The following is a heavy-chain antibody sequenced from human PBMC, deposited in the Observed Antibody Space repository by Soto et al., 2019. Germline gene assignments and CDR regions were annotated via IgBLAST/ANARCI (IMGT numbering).Heavy chain of an antibody. CDR1: GGTFSSYA. V-gene: IGHV1-69*05. CDR2: IIPIFGTA. CDR3: ARGGGVNWSDAYYFDY. D-gene: IGHD1-1*01. Sequence: QVQLVQSGAEVKKPGSSVKVSCKASGGTFSSYAISWVRQAPGQGLEWMGGIIPIFGTANYARKFQGRVTLTPDESPSKASMGLGSVRSEDTAVYYCARGGGVNWSDAYYFDYWGQVTLVTVSS. J-gene: IGHJ4*02.